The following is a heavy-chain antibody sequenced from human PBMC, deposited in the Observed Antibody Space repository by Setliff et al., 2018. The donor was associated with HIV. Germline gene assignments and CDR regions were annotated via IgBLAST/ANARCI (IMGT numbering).Heavy chain of an antibody. J-gene: IGHJ6*03. V-gene: IGHV1-69*06. CDR2: IIPVFGTA. CDR3: AKEVATTYYYRYMDV. D-gene: IGHD5-12*01. Sequence: SVKVSCKASGGTFSDSAINWVRQAPGQGLEWMGRIIPVFGTANYAPKFPDRVTITADKSTSTAYLELSSPRSDDTAVYYCAKEVATTYYYRYMDVWGTG. CDR1: GGTFSDSA.